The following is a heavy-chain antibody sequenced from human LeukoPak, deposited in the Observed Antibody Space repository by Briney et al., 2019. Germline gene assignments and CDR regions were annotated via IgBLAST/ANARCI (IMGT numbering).Heavy chain of an antibody. Sequence: PGGSLRLSCAASGFTFSSYVMHWVRQAPGKGLEWVSSISSSSNYIYYADSVKGRFTISRDNAKNSLYLQMNSLRAEDTAVYYCARETNLLLRGSAFDIWGQGTMVTVSS. D-gene: IGHD1-26*01. CDR1: GFTFSSYV. CDR2: ISSSSNYI. J-gene: IGHJ3*02. CDR3: ARETNLLLRGSAFDI. V-gene: IGHV3-21*01.